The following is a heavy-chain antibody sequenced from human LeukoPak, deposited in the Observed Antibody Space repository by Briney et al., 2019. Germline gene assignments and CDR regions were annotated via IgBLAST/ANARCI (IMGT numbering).Heavy chain of an antibody. D-gene: IGHD6-6*01. V-gene: IGHV4-39*07. CDR1: GGSISSSSYY. CDR2: IFYSGGT. Sequence: SETLSLTCTVSGGSISSSSYYWGWIRQPPGKGLEWIGSIFYSGGTYYNPSLKSRVTISVDTSKNQFSLKLSSVTAADTAVYYCARVPGYSSSSPYYYYYMDVWGKGTTVTVSS. CDR3: ARVPGYSSSSPYYYYYMDV. J-gene: IGHJ6*03.